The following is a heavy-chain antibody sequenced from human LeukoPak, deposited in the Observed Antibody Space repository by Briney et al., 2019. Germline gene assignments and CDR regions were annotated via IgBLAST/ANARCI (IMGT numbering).Heavy chain of an antibody. D-gene: IGHD2-2*01. Sequence: GTSLRLSCAASGFTFSNYGMHWVRQAPGKGLEWVAVIWYDGSNKYYAGSVKGRFTISRDNPKNTLYLQMNSLRAEDTAVYYCARAPPGYCSSTSCYLNYWGQGILVTVSS. CDR1: GFTFSNYG. CDR3: ARAPPGYCSSTSCYLNY. CDR2: IWYDGSNK. J-gene: IGHJ4*02. V-gene: IGHV3-33*01.